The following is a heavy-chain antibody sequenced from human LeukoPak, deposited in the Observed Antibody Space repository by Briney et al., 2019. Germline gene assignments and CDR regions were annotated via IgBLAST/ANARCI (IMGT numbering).Heavy chain of an antibody. V-gene: IGHV1-3*01. CDR2: INAGNGNT. CDR1: GYSFTTYE. CDR3: ARASMITFGGVIVPSYYYMDV. Sequence: GASVKVSFKASGYSFTTYEMHWVRQAPAQRLEWMGWINAGNGNTKYSQNFQGRVTITRDTSASTAYMELSSLRSEDTAVYYCARASMITFGGVIVPSYYYMDVWGKGTTVTVSS. J-gene: IGHJ6*03. D-gene: IGHD3-16*02.